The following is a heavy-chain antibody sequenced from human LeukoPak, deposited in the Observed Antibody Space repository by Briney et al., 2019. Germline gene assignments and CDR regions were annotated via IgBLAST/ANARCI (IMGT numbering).Heavy chain of an antibody. D-gene: IGHD6-19*01. CDR1: GGSISSGDYY. CDR2: IYYSGST. J-gene: IGHJ4*02. Sequence: PSETLSLTCTVSGGSISSGDYYWSWIRQPPGKGLEWIGYIYYSGSTYYNPSLKSRVTISVDTSKNQLSLKLSSVTAADTAVYYCARMAIYSSGWYRGYFDYWGQGTLVTVSS. V-gene: IGHV4-30-4*01. CDR3: ARMAIYSSGWYRGYFDY.